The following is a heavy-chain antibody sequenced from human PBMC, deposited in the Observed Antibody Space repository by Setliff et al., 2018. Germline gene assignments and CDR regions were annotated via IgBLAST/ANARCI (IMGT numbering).Heavy chain of an antibody. CDR3: AKQGDLAFDY. Sequence: ASVKVSCKTSGYPFGGYYIYWMRQAPGQGLEWMGWIDPKSGRTKYAVKFQGRVTMTRDTSISTIYIEVSSLTSDDTAMNYCAKQGDLAFDYWGQGTQVTVSS. V-gene: IGHV1-2*02. CDR2: IDPKSGRT. D-gene: IGHD3-16*01. CDR1: GYPFGGYY. J-gene: IGHJ4*02.